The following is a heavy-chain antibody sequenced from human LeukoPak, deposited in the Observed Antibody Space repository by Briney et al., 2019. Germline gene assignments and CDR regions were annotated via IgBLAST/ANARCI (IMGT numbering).Heavy chain of an antibody. CDR1: GLTFNSYA. CDR2: VSGSGSST. Sequence: GGSLRLSCAASGLTFNSYAMSWVRQAPGKGLEWVSAVSGSGSSTYYADSVKGRFTISRDNPKNTLYLQMNSLRAEDTAVYYCARGGSYWGQGTLVTVSS. CDR3: ARGGSY. J-gene: IGHJ4*02. V-gene: IGHV3-23*01. D-gene: IGHD3-10*01.